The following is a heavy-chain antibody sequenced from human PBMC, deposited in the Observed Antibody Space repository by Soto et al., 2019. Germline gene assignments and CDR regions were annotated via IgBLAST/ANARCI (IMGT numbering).Heavy chain of an antibody. CDR1: GGSVSSGSYY. J-gene: IGHJ4*02. CDR3: ARTMVGARAGYFDY. V-gene: IGHV4-61*01. Sequence: QVQLQESGPGLVKPSETLSLTCTVSGGSVSSGSYYWSWIRQPPGKGLEWIGYTYYSGSTNYNPSLKSRVTISVDTSKNQFSLKLSSVTAADTAVYYCARTMVGARAGYFDYWGRGTLVTVSS. CDR2: TYYSGST. D-gene: IGHD1-26*01.